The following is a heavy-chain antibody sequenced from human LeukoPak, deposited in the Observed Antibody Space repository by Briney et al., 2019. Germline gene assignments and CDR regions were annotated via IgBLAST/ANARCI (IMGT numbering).Heavy chain of an antibody. D-gene: IGHD2-21*01. CDR1: GYTFTGYY. CDR3: ARVSIAGYSLYYFDY. J-gene: IGHJ4*02. CDR2: INPNSGGT. Sequence: GASVKVSCKASGYTFTGYYMHWVRRAPGQGLEWMGWINPNSGGTNYAQKFQGRVTMTRDTSISTAYMELSRLRSDDTAVYYCARVSIAGYSLYYFDYWGQGTLVTVSS. V-gene: IGHV1-2*02.